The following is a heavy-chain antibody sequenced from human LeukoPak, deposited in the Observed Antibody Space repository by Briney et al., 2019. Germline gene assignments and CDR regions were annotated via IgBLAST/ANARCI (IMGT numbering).Heavy chain of an antibody. V-gene: IGHV1-8*01. CDR2: MNPNSGNT. CDR3: ARGDIVVVPAAGYYYYYGMDV. Sequence: ASVKVSCKASGYTFISYDINWVRQATGQGLEWMGWMNPNSGNTGYAQKFQGRVTMTRNTSISTAYMELSSLRSEDTAVYYCARGDIVVVPAAGYYYYYGMDVWGQGTTVTVSS. D-gene: IGHD2-2*01. J-gene: IGHJ6*02. CDR1: GYTFISYD.